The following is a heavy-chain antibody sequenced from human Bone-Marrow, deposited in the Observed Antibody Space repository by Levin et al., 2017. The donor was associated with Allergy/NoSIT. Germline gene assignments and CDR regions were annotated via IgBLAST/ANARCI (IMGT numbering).Heavy chain of an antibody. J-gene: IGHJ5*02. CDR3: AGDGRGSTSANNWFGP. V-gene: IGHV3-7*01. D-gene: IGHD3-16*01. CDR1: GFTFSTNW. CDR2: IKQDGGEK. Sequence: PGGSLRLSCTASGFTFSTNWMNWVRQAPGKGLEWVANIKQDGGEKNYLDSVKGRFTISRDNAKNSLYLQMNSLRAEDTAVYYCAGDGRGSTSANNWFGPWGQGTLVTVSS.